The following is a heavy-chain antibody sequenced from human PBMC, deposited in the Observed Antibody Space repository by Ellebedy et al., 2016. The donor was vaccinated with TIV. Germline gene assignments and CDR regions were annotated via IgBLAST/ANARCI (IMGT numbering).Heavy chain of an antibody. Sequence: GESLKISCAASAFTFSSYAMSWVRQAPGKGLEWVSVIYSGGSTYYADSVKGRFTISRDNSKNTLYLQMNSLRAEDTAVYYCARLPNYYGMDVWGQGTTVTVSS. V-gene: IGHV3-53*01. CDR2: IYSGGST. J-gene: IGHJ6*02. CDR1: AFTFSSYA. CDR3: ARLPNYYGMDV.